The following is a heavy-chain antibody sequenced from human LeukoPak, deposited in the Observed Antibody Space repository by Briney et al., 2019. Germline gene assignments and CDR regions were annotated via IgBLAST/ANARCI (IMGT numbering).Heavy chain of an antibody. J-gene: IGHJ4*02. CDR3: ARVAGSIDY. Sequence: ASVKVPCKASGYTFTSYDINWVRQATGQGLEWMGWMNPNSGYTGYAQKFQGRVTITRDTSISTAYMELSSLRSEDTAVYYCARVAGSIDYWGQGTLVTVSS. V-gene: IGHV1-8*03. CDR1: GYTFTSYD. D-gene: IGHD6-19*01. CDR2: MNPNSGYT.